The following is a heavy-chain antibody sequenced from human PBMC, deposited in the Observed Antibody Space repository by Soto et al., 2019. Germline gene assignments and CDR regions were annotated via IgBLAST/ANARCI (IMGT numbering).Heavy chain of an antibody. D-gene: IGHD1-1*01. CDR2: ISYDGTDE. Sequence: QVQLVESGGGVVQPGRSLRLSCAASGFSFSSYGMHWVRQAPGKGLEWVAMISYDGTDEYYADSVKGRFTISRDNSKNAVYLQMNSLRAEDTAVFYCAEQESDWYDHFDYWGQGTLVTVSS. CDR3: AEQESDWYDHFDY. V-gene: IGHV3-30*18. J-gene: IGHJ4*02. CDR1: GFSFSSYG.